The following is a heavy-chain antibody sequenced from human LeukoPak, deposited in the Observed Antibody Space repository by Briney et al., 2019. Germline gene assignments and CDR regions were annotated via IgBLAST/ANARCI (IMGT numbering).Heavy chain of an antibody. D-gene: IGHD3-3*01. CDR2: MNPNSGNT. V-gene: IGHV1-8*01. CDR1: GYTLTSYD. CDR3: ARDYDFWSGYGSYYYYGMDV. J-gene: IGHJ6*02. Sequence: ASVKVSCKASGYTLTSYDINWVRQATGQGLEWMGWMNPNSGNTGYAQKFQGRVTMTRNTSISTAYMELSSLRSEDTAVYYCARDYDFWSGYGSYYYYGMDVWGQGTTVTVSS.